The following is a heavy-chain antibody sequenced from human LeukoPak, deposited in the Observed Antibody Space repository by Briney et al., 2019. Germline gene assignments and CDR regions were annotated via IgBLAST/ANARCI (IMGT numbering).Heavy chain of an antibody. CDR2: IYSGGSK. V-gene: IGHV3-53*01. CDR1: GFTFSSYW. CDR3: ARVLSGRGSLYSYYYYMDV. D-gene: IGHD3-10*01. Sequence: GGSLRLSCAASGFTFSSYWMHWVRQAPGKGLEWVSVIYSGGSKYYADSVKGRFTISRDNSKNTLYLQMNSLRAEDTAVYYCARVLSGRGSLYSYYYYMDVWGKGTTVTISS. J-gene: IGHJ6*03.